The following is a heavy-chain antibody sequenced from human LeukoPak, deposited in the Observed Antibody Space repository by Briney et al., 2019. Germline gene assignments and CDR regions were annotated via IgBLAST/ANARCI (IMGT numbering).Heavy chain of an antibody. J-gene: IGHJ5*02. CDR3: ARLEDTAMGGWFDP. Sequence: ASVKVSCKASCYTFTSYGISWVRQAPGQGLEWMGWISAYNGNTNYAQKLQGRVTMTTDTSTRTAYMELRSLRSDDTAVYYCARLEDTAMGGWFDPWGQGTLVTVS. D-gene: IGHD5-18*01. CDR1: CYTFTSYG. V-gene: IGHV1-18*01. CDR2: ISAYNGNT.